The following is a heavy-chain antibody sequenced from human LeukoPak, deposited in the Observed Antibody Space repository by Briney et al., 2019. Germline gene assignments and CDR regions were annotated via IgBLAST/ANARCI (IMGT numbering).Heavy chain of an antibody. V-gene: IGHV1-2*02. Sequence: ASVKVSCKASGHTFTGYYIHWVRLAPGQGLEWMGWINPNNGGTKYTQKFLGRVTMTGDTSINTAYMEVTSLRSDDTAVYYCTRRLGGSSEGYDYWGQGTLVTVSS. CDR3: TRRLGGSSEGYDY. D-gene: IGHD1-26*01. CDR2: INPNNGGT. CDR1: GHTFTGYY. J-gene: IGHJ4*02.